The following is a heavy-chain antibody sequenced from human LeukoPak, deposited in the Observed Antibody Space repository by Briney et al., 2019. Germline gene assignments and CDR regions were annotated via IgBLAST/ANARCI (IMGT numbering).Heavy chain of an antibody. CDR1: GGSFSGYY. J-gene: IGHJ6*02. CDR3: ARDLPVQWLVPYYYYGMDV. V-gene: IGHV4-34*01. Sequence: PSETLSLTCAVYGGSFSGYYWSWIRQPPGKGLEWIGEINHSGSTNYNPSLKSRVTISVDASKNQFSLKLSSVTAADTAVYYCARDLPVQWLVPYYYYGMDVWGQGTTVTVSS. CDR2: INHSGST. D-gene: IGHD6-19*01.